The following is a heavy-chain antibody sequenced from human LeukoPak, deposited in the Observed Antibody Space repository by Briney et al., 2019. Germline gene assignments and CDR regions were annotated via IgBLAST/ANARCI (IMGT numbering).Heavy chain of an antibody. CDR3: ARYYYDSSGSLGTLEYFLH. CDR2: ISGSGRST. V-gene: IGHV3-23*01. Sequence: GGSLRLSCAASGFTVSSNYMSWVRQAPGKGLEWVSAISGSGRSTYYPDSVKGRFTISRDNSRNTLYLQMNSLRAEDTAVYYCARYYYDSSGSLGTLEYFLHWGQGTLVTVSS. D-gene: IGHD3-22*01. J-gene: IGHJ1*01. CDR1: GFTVSSNY.